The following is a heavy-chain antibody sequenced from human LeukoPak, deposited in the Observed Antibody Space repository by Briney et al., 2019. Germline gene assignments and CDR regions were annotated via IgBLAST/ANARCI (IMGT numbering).Heavy chain of an antibody. CDR1: GGSFSGYY. J-gene: IGHJ4*02. CDR2: INHSGST. Sequence: SETLSLTCAVYGGSFSGYYWTWIRQPPGRGLEWIGEINHSGSTNYNPSLKSRATISVDTSKSQFSLKLNSVTAADTATYYCARGRDPYWGQGTLVTVSS. D-gene: IGHD5-24*01. CDR3: ARGRDPY. V-gene: IGHV4-34*01.